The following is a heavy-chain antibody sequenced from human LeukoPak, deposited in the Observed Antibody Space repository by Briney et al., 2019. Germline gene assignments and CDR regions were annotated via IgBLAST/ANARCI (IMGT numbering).Heavy chain of an antibody. D-gene: IGHD6-6*01. J-gene: IGHJ6*02. CDR3: AKDRGTSSSAYGMDV. CDR1: GFTFSSYG. V-gene: IGHV3-30*18. Sequence: QPGGSLRLSCAASGFTFSSYGMHWVRQAPGKGLEWVAVISYDAGNKYSADSVKGRFTISRDNSQNTLYLQMNSLRAEDTAVYYCAKDRGTSSSAYGMDVWGQGTTVTVSS. CDR2: ISYDAGNK.